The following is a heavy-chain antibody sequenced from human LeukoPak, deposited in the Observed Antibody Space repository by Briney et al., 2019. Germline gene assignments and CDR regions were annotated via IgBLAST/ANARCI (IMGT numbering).Heavy chain of an antibody. D-gene: IGHD1-26*01. Sequence: PSVKVSCKAFGYTFTNYRISWVRQAPGQGLEWKGWINPNSGGTNYAQKFQGRVSMTRDTSISTAYMELSRLRSDDTAVYYCARVRDLLGPLDYWGQGTRVTASS. J-gene: IGHJ4*02. V-gene: IGHV1-2*02. CDR3: ARVRDLLGPLDY. CDR1: GYTFTNYR. CDR2: INPNSGGT.